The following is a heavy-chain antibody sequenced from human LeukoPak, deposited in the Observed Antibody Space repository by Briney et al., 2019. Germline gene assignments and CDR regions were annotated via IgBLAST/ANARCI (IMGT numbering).Heavy chain of an antibody. V-gene: IGHV3-33*01. CDR1: GFTFSNYG. J-gene: IGHJ4*02. CDR3: ARSYYYDSSHTADY. Sequence: PGRSLRLSCAASGFTFSNYGMHWVRQAPGKGLEWVAYIWYDGSNKYYTDSVKGRFTISRDNSENTLYLQMNSLRAEDTAVYYCARSYYYDSSHTADYWGQGTLVTVSS. CDR2: IWYDGSNK. D-gene: IGHD3-22*01.